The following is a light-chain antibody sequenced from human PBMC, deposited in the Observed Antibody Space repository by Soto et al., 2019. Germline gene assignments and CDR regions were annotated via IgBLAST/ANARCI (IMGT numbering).Light chain of an antibody. CDR3: QQYSDFLIS. Sequence: DIQMTQSPSTLSASVGDRVTITCRASQSISRSLAGYQQKPGKAPSLLIYDASSLEDGVPSRFSGSGFGTEFTLTITNLQPADFATYYCQQYSDFLISFGPGTTVDFK. CDR2: DAS. V-gene: IGKV1-5*01. J-gene: IGKJ3*01. CDR1: QSISRS.